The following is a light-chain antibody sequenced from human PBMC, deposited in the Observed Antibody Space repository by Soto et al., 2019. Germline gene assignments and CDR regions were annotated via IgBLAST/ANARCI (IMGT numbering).Light chain of an antibody. CDR1: QSVSSN. CDR2: GAS. CDR3: QQYNSWLWT. Sequence: EIGMSQSPATLSVSTGERATLSCRASQSVSSNLAWYQQKPGQAPRLLIYGASTRATGIPAKFSGSGSGTDFTLTISSVQSEDFAVYYCQQYNSWLWTFGQGTKVDIK. J-gene: IGKJ1*01. V-gene: IGKV3-15*01.